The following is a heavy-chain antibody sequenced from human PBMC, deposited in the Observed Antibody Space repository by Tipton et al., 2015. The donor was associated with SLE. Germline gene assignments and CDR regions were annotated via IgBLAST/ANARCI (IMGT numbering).Heavy chain of an antibody. J-gene: IGHJ4*02. CDR2: INPSGNT. Sequence: TLSLTCAVYGASFSGYYWSWIRQPPGKGLEWIGEINPSGNTNYNPSLKSRVTISVDTSKNQFSLKLNSVTAADTAVYYCARRHYSGPFDSWGQGTLVTVSS. D-gene: IGHD5-12*01. CDR1: GASFSGYY. CDR3: ARRHYSGPFDS. V-gene: IGHV4-34*01.